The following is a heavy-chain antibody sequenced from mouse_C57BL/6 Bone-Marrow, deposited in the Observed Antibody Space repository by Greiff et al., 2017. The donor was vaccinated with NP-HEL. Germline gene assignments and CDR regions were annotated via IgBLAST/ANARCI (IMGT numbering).Heavy chain of an antibody. Sequence: VQLQQPGAELVRPGTSVKLSCKASGYTFTSYWMHWVKQRPGQGLEWIGVIDPSDSYTNYNQKFKGKATLTVDTSSSTAYMQLSSLTSEDSAVYYCARGWLLFAMDYGGQGTSVTVSS. D-gene: IGHD2-3*01. CDR1: GYTFTSYW. J-gene: IGHJ4*01. CDR3: ARGWLLFAMDY. CDR2: IDPSDSYT. V-gene: IGHV1-59*01.